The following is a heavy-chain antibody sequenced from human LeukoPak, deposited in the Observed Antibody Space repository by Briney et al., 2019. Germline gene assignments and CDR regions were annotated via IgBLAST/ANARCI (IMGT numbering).Heavy chain of an antibody. D-gene: IGHD3-16*01. J-gene: IGHJ3*02. CDR3: ATVGAPPYPFGGVSAAGAFDI. V-gene: IGHV3-64D*06. CDR2: ISSNGGST. Sequence: PGGSLRLSCSASGFTFSSYAMHWVRQAPGKGLEYVSAISSNGGSTYYADSVKGRFTISRDNSKNTLYLQMSSLRAEDTAVYYCATVGAPPYPFGGVSAAGAFDIWGQGTMVTVSS. CDR1: GFTFSSYA.